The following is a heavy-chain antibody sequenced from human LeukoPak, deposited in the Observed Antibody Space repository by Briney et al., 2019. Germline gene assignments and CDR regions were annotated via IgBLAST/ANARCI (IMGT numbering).Heavy chain of an antibody. CDR1: GYTFTSYG. Sequence: ASVKVSCKASGYTFTSYGISWVRQAPGQGLEWMGWISAYNGNTNYAQKLQGRVTMTTDTSTSTAYMELRSLRSDDTAVYYCARVEGTTTYYYYYYMDVWGKGTTVTVSS. J-gene: IGHJ6*03. D-gene: IGHD4-17*01. V-gene: IGHV1-18*01. CDR3: ARVEGTTTYYYYYYMDV. CDR2: ISAYNGNT.